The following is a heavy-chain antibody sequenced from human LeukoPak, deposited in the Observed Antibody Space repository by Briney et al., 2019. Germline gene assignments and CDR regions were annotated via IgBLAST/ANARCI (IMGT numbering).Heavy chain of an antibody. Sequence: SVKVSCKASGGTFSSYAISWVRQAPGQGLEWMGGIIPIFGTANYAQKFQGRVTITTDESTSTAYMELSSLRSEDTAVYYCASRYFDWSQFDYWGQGTMVTVSS. D-gene: IGHD3-9*01. CDR2: IIPIFGTA. V-gene: IGHV1-69*05. CDR1: GGTFSSYA. J-gene: IGHJ4*02. CDR3: ASRYFDWSQFDY.